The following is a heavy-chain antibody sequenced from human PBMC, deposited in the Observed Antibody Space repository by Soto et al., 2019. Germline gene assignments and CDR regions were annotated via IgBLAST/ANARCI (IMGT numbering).Heavy chain of an antibody. CDR3: ARLRPAFTMVRGPYNWLDP. V-gene: IGHV4-39*01. D-gene: IGHD3-10*01. J-gene: IGHJ5*02. CDR1: GGSISSSSYY. Sequence: SETLSLTCTVSGGSISSSSYYWGWIRQPPGKGLEWIGSIYYSGSTYYNPSLKSRVTISVDTSKNQFSLKLSSVTAADTAVYYCARLRPAFTMVRGPYNWLDPWGQGTLVTVSS. CDR2: IYYSGST.